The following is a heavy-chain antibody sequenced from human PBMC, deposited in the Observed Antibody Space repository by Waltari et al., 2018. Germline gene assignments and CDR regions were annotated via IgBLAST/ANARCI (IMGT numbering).Heavy chain of an antibody. V-gene: IGHV1-69*01. D-gene: IGHD3-22*01. CDR2: IIPIFGTA. CDR1: GGTFSSYA. CDR3: ACTYYYDSSGYPTGFDY. J-gene: IGHJ4*02. Sequence: GSSVKVSCKASGGTFSSYAISWVRQAPGQGLEWMGGIIPIFGTANYAQKFQGRVTITADESTSTAYMELSSLRSEDTAVYYCACTYYYDSSGYPTGFDYWGQGTLVTVSS.